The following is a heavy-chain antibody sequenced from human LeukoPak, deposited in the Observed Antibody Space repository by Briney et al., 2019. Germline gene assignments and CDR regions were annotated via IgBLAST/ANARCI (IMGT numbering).Heavy chain of an antibody. CDR2: IKQDGSEK. J-gene: IGHJ4*02. Sequence: GGSLRLSCAASGFTFSSYWMSWVRQAPGKGLEWVANIKQDGSEKYYADSVKGRFTISRDNTKNSLSLQMNSLRAEDTAVYYCARAGSNWNYVYWGQGTLVTVSS. CDR1: GFTFSSYW. CDR3: ARAGSNWNYVY. D-gene: IGHD1-7*01. V-gene: IGHV3-7*01.